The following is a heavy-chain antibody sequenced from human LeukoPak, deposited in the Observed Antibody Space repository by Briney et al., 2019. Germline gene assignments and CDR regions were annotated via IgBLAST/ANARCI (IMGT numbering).Heavy chain of an antibody. D-gene: IGHD3-16*02. CDR1: GGSISSGSYY. CDR3: ARVRGYDYVWGSYRSNWFDP. V-gene: IGHV4-61*02. CDR2: IYTSGST. Sequence: SQTLSLTCTVSGGSISSGSYYWSWIRQPAGKGLEWIGRIYTSGSTNYNPSLKSRVTISVDTSKNQFSLKLSSVTAADTAVYYCARVRGYDYVWGSYRSNWFDPWGQGTLVTVSS. J-gene: IGHJ5*02.